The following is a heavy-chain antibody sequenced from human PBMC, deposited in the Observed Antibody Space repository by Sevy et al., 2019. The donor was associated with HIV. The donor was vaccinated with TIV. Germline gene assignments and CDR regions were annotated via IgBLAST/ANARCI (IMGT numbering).Heavy chain of an antibody. J-gene: IGHJ4*02. Sequence: SETLSLTCAVSGDSISSGGYSWNRIRQPPGKGLEWIGYMYHSGSTYSNPSLQSRVTISVDRSKNQFSLKLTSVTAADTAVYYCARGDPSNTFDYWGQGTLVTVSS. CDR1: GDSISSGGYS. CDR3: ARGDPSNTFDY. CDR2: MYHSGST. V-gene: IGHV4-30-2*01.